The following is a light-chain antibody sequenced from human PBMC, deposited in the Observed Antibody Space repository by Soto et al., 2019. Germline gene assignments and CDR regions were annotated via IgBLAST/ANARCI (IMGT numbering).Light chain of an antibody. V-gene: IGLV2-14*01. Sequence: QSVLTQPASVSGSPGQSITISCTGTSSDVGGYNYVSWYQQHPGKAPKLMIYEVSNRPSGVSKRFSGSQSGNTASLTISGLQAEDEADYYCSSYTGSSPLVFGGGTKVTVL. J-gene: IGLJ3*02. CDR3: SSYTGSSPLV. CDR1: SSDVGGYNY. CDR2: EVS.